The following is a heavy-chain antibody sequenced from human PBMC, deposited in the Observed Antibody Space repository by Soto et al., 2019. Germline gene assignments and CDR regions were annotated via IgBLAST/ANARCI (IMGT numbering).Heavy chain of an antibody. D-gene: IGHD2-2*01. CDR1: GGTFSSYA. CDR3: ARVPRYCISTSCYYYYGMDV. Sequence: QVQLVQSGAEVKKPGSSVKVSCKASGGTFSSYAISWVRQAPGQGLEWMGGIIPIFGTANYAQKFQGRVTITAEESTSTAYMELSSLRSEDTAVYYCARVPRYCISTSCYYYYGMDVWGQGTTVTVSS. CDR2: IIPIFGTA. V-gene: IGHV1-69*12. J-gene: IGHJ6*02.